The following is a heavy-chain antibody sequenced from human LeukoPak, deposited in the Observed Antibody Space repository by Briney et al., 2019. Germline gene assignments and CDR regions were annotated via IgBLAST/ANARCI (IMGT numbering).Heavy chain of an antibody. CDR3: ATMVRGVHKYYFDY. CDR2: IYHSGST. D-gene: IGHD3-10*01. Sequence: PSETLSLTCAVSGGSISSGGYSWSWIRQPPGKGLEWIGYIYHSGSTYYNPSLKSRVTTSVDRSKNQFSLKLSSVTAADTAVYYCATMVRGVHKYYFDYWGQGTLVTVSS. J-gene: IGHJ4*02. CDR1: GGSISSGGYS. V-gene: IGHV4-30-2*01.